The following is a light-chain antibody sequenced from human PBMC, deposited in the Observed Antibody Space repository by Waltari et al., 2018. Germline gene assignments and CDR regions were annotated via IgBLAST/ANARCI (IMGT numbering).Light chain of an antibody. CDR3: CSFTRASTWV. CDR2: EVN. CDR1: NGDIGNYNY. Sequence: QSALTQPASVSGSPGQSITISCTGTNGDIGNYNYVSWYQQHPGKAPKLIIYEVNNRPSWVSNRFSGSKSGNTASLTISGLQAEDEADYYCCSFTRASTWVFGGGTKLTVL. J-gene: IGLJ3*02. V-gene: IGLV2-14*01.